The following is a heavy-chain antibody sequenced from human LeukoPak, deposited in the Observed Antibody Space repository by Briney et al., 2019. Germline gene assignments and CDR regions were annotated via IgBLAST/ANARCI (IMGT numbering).Heavy chain of an antibody. CDR1: GYTFTSYD. CDR2: MNTNSGNT. J-gene: IGHJ3*02. D-gene: IGHD3-22*01. CDR3: AKDLTWYYYDSSGYYDAFDI. V-gene: IGHV1-8*03. Sequence: GASVKVSCKASGYTFTSYDIIWVRQATGQGLEWMGWMNTNSGNTGYAQKFQGRVTITRNTSISTAYMELSSLRSEDTAVYYCAKDLTWYYYDSSGYYDAFDIWGQGTMVTVSS.